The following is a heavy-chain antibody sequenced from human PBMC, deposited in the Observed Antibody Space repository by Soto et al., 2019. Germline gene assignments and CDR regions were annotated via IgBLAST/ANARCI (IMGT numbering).Heavy chain of an antibody. CDR2: IYYSGST. Sequence: SETLSLTCTVSGGSISSYYWSWIRQPPGKGLEWIGYIYYSGSTNYNPSLKSRVTISVDTSKNQFSLKLSSVTAADTAVYYCARGKPGYERVTGYSHNAHFDPWGQGTLVTVSS. CDR1: GGSISSYY. D-gene: IGHD3-9*01. CDR3: ARGKPGYERVTGYSHNAHFDP. J-gene: IGHJ5*02. V-gene: IGHV4-59*01.